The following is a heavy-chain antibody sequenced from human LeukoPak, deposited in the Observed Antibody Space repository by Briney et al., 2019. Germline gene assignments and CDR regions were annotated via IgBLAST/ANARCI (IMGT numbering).Heavy chain of an antibody. CDR3: AKENHENALDI. J-gene: IGHJ3*02. V-gene: IGHV3-23*01. Sequence: GGSLRLSCAASGFTFSSYAMNWVRQAPGKGLEWVSAISGRTYYADSVKGRFTISRDNSRNTLYLQMNSLRAEDTALYYCAKENHENALDIWGQGTMVTVSS. CDR1: GFTFSSYA. CDR2: ISGRT. D-gene: IGHD1-14*01.